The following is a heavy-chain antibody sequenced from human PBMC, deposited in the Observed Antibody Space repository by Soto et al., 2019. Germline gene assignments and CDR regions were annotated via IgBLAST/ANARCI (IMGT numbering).Heavy chain of an antibody. CDR3: MRGASARDSSGYPYYFDP. CDR2: INCRSGGT. J-gene: IGHJ4*02. V-gene: IGHV1-2*02. D-gene: IGHD3-22*01. CDR1: GYVFTGYY. Sequence: GASVKVSCKTSGYVFTGYYLHWVREAPGQGLEWVGWINCRSGGTTYTQKFQGRVTLTMDTSTSTAYMELSSLISDDTALYYCMRGASARDSSGYPYYFDPWGQGTLVTVSS.